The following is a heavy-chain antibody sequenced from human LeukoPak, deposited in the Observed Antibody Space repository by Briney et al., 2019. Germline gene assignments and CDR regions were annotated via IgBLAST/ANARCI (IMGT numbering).Heavy chain of an antibody. CDR1: GFSVSNDY. V-gene: IGHV3-53*01. CDR2: IYGGGDT. Sequence: AGGSLRLSCVVSGFSVSNDYMSWVRQAPGKGLEWVSVIYGGGDTCYADSVRGRFTISRDNFENTLFLQMDSLRAEDTAVYYCTRLLPSSHHFFDSWGQGALVTVSS. D-gene: IGHD6-6*01. CDR3: TRLLPSSHHFFDS. J-gene: IGHJ4*02.